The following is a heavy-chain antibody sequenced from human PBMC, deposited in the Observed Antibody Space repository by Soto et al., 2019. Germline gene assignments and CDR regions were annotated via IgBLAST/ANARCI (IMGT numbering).Heavy chain of an antibody. D-gene: IGHD5-12*01. V-gene: IGHV2-5*02. CDR1: GFSLSTSGVG. Sequence: SGPTLVNPTQTLTLTYTFSGFSLSTSGVGVGWVRQPPGKALEWLALIYWDDDKRYSPSLKSRLTITKDTSKNQVVLTMTNMDPVDTATYYCAHVYGGYDNFDYWGQGTLVTVSS. CDR2: IYWDDDK. CDR3: AHVYGGYDNFDY. J-gene: IGHJ4*02.